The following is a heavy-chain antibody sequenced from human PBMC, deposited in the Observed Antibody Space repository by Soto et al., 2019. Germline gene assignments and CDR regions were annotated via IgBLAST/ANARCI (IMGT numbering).Heavy chain of an antibody. CDR1: GGTFTSST. D-gene: IGHD3-16*01. CDR2: ISPLFSTT. CDR3: AGGDRSGGWYFDL. V-gene: IGHV1-69*01. Sequence: QVQLVQSGAEVKKPGSSVKVSCKASGGTFTSSTISWVRQAPGQGLEWMGGISPLFSTTTYAQKFLGRVTITAEGSSGTAYMELNSLMSDDTAVYFCAGGDRSGGWYFDLLGRGTLVTVSS. J-gene: IGHJ2*01.